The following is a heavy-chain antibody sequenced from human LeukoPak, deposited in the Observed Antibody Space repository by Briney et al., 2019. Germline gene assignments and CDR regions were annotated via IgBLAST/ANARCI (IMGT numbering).Heavy chain of an antibody. CDR3: ARVEARGRNWFDP. CDR1: GGSISSSNW. J-gene: IGHJ5*02. V-gene: IGHV4-4*02. Sequence: SETLSLTCAVSGGSISSSNWWSWVRQPPGKGLEWIGEIYHSGSTNYNQSLKSRVTISVDKSNNQFSLKLTSVTAADTAVYYCARVEARGRNWFDPWGQGTLVTVSS. CDR2: IYHSGST. D-gene: IGHD3-16*01.